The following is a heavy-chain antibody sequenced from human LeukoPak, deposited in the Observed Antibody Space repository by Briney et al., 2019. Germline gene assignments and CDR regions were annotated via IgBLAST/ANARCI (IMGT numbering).Heavy chain of an antibody. J-gene: IGHJ4*02. Sequence: ASVKVSCKASGYTFTIYDINWVRQAPGQGLEWMGWMNPNSGNTGYAQKFEGRVTMTRNTSIITAYMELSSLRSEDTAVYYCARGPLLRSDYWGQGTLVTVSS. CDR2: MNPNSGNT. V-gene: IGHV1-8*01. CDR1: GYTFTIYD. CDR3: ARGPLLRSDY. D-gene: IGHD2-21*01.